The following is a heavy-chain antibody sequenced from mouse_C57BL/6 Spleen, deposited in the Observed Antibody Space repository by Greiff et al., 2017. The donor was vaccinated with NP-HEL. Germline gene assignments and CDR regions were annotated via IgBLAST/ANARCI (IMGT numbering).Heavy chain of an antibody. V-gene: IGHV1-53*01. Sequence: QVQLQQPGTELVKPGASGYTFTSYWMHWVKQRPGQGLEWIGNINPSNGGTNYNEKFKSKATLTVDKSSSTAYMQLSSLTSEDSAVYYCARFGNSNYLMDYWGQGTSVTVSS. CDR2: INPSNGGT. J-gene: IGHJ4*01. CDR3: ARFGNSNYLMDY. D-gene: IGHD2-5*01. CDR1: GYTFTSYW.